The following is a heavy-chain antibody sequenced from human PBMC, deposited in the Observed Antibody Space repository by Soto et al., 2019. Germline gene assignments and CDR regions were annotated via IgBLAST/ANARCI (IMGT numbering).Heavy chain of an antibody. Sequence: QVQLQESCPGLVKPSQTLSLTCTVSGGSISSGGYYWSWIRQHPGKGLEWIGYIYYSGSTYYNPSLTSRVTISVDTYKNQFSLKLSSVTAADTAVYYCARDRAVAGRGYFDYWGQGTLVTVSS. J-gene: IGHJ4*02. D-gene: IGHD6-19*01. V-gene: IGHV4-31*03. CDR2: IYYSGST. CDR1: GGSISSGGYY. CDR3: ARDRAVAGRGYFDY.